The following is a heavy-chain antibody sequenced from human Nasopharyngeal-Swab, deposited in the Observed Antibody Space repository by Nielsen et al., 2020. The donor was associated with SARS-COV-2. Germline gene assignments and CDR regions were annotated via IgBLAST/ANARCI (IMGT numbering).Heavy chain of an antibody. CDR2: IYPGDSDT. CDR3: ARHPVEATGGPDY. J-gene: IGHJ4*02. D-gene: IGHD1-26*01. Sequence: VRQMPGKGLEWMGIIYPGDSDTRYSPSFQGQVTISADKSISTAYLQWSSLKASDTAMYYCARHPVEATGGPDYWGQGTLVTV. V-gene: IGHV5-51*01.